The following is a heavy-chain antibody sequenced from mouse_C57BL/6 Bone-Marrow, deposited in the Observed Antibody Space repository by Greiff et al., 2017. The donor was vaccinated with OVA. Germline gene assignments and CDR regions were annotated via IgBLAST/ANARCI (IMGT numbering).Heavy chain of an antibody. CDR1: GYTFTDYY. CDR3: ASPSYYGSSPFDY. J-gene: IGHJ2*01. D-gene: IGHD1-1*01. CDR2: IYPGSGNT. Sequence: VKLQESGAELVRPGASVKLSCKASGYTFTDYYINWVKQRPGQGLEWIARIYPGSGNTYYNEKFKGKATLTAEKSSSTAYMQLSSLTSEDSAVYFCASPSYYGSSPFDYWGQGTTLTVSS. V-gene: IGHV1-76*01.